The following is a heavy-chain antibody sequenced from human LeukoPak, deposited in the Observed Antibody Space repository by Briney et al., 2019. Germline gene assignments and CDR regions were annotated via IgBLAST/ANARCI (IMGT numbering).Heavy chain of an antibody. CDR3: AKEEVPNDY. V-gene: IGHV3-23*01. Sequence: GGSLRLSCAVSGFTLDNTAMCWVRQAPGKGLEWISGISRMGFTTYYADSVNGRFTISRDTSKNTLYLQMDTLRPEDTALYYCAKEEVPNDYWGQGTLVTVSS. J-gene: IGHJ4*02. CDR1: GFTLDNTA. CDR2: ISRMGFTT.